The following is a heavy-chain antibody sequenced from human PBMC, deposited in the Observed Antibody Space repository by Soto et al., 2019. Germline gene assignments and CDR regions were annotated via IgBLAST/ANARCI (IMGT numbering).Heavy chain of an antibody. CDR3: ARSNNVVVTAIRYYFDY. CDR2: INPSGGST. V-gene: IGHV1-46*01. Sequence: SVNVSCKASGYTCTSYYMHWVRQAPGQGLEWMGIINPSGGSTSYAQKFQGRVTMNRDTPTSTVYMELSSLSSEETAVYYCARSNNVVVTAIRYYFDYWGQGTLVTVSS. D-gene: IGHD2-21*02. CDR1: GYTCTSYY. J-gene: IGHJ4*02.